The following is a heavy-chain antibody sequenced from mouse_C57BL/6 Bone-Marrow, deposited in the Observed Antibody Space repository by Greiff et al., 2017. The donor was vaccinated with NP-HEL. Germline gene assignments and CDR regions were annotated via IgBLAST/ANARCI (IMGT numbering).Heavy chain of an antibody. CDR3: ARYITGTVDY. D-gene: IGHD4-1*01. CDR1: GFTFTDYY. Sequence: EVKLMESGGGLVQPGGSLSLSCAASGFTFTDYYMSWVRQPPGKALEWLGFIRNKANGYTTEYSASVKGRFTISRDNSQSILYLQMNALGAEDSATYYCARYITGTVDYWGQGTTLTVSS. V-gene: IGHV7-3*01. CDR2: IRNKANGYTT. J-gene: IGHJ2*01.